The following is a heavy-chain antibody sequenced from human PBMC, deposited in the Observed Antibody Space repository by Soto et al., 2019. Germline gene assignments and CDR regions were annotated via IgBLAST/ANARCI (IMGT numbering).Heavy chain of an antibody. Sequence: EVQLVESGGGLIQPGGSLRLSCAVSGFTVSNNYMSWVRQAPGKGLEGVSVIYSGGYTAYGDSVKGRFTISRDNSKNTLYFQMNSQSAGAPALFSCASHPGGGGYWGQGTLVTVSS. CDR2: IYSGGYT. CDR3: ASHPGGGGY. CDR1: GFTVSNNY. J-gene: IGHJ4*02. D-gene: IGHD3-10*01. V-gene: IGHV3-53*01.